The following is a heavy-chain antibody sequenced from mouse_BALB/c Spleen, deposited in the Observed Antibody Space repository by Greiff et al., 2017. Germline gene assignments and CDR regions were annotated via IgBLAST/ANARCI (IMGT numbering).Heavy chain of an antibody. CDR1: GYSITSDYA. Sequence: EVQLQESGPGLVKPSQSLSLTCTVTGYSITSDYAWNWIRQFPGNKLEWMGYISYSGSTSYNPSLKSRISITRDTSKNQFFLQLNSVTTEDTATYYCARSDHYFDYWGQGTTLTVSS. J-gene: IGHJ2*01. CDR3: ARSDHYFDY. V-gene: IGHV3-2*02. CDR2: ISYSGST.